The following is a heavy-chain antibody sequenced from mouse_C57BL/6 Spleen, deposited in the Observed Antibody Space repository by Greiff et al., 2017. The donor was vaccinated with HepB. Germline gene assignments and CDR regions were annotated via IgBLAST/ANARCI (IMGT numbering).Heavy chain of an antibody. CDR1: GYTFTSYW. D-gene: IGHD2-3*01. J-gene: IGHJ2*01. CDR2: IDPSDSYT. V-gene: IGHV1-59*01. CDR3: ARWVDGYYFDY. Sequence: QVQLQQSGAELVRPGTSVKLSCKASGYTFTSYWMHWVKQRPGQGLEWIGVIDPSDSYTNYNQKFKGKATLTVDTSSSTAYMQLSSLTSEDSAVYYCARWVDGYYFDYWGQGTTLTVSS.